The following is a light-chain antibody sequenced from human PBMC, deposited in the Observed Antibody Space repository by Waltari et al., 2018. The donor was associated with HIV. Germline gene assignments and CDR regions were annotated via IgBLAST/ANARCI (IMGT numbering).Light chain of an antibody. J-gene: IGLJ2*01. CDR3: TSFTSTPFDTAVV. V-gene: IGLV2-14*01. CDR1: SSDIGGQNY. Sequence: QSALTQPASVSGSPGQSITISCTDTSSDIGGQNYVSWYQQHPGKAPKLMLYDVSNRPSGVSNRFSGSRSGSTASLTISGLQAEDEADYYCTSFTSTPFDTAVVFGGGTKLTVL. CDR2: DVS.